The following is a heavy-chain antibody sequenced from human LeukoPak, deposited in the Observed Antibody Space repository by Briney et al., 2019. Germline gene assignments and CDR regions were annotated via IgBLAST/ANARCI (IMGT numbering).Heavy chain of an antibody. CDR3: ARGRGSSDSHYVDY. Sequence: GGSLRLSCAATGFTFTGYYMHWVRQAPGQGLEWMGWIIPNSGGTKYAQKFQGRVTMTRDTSISTAYMELTRLTSDDTAVYYCARGRGSSDSHYVDYWGQGTLVTVSS. D-gene: IGHD2-15*01. CDR1: GFTFTGYY. CDR2: IIPNSGGT. J-gene: IGHJ4*02. V-gene: IGHV1-2*02.